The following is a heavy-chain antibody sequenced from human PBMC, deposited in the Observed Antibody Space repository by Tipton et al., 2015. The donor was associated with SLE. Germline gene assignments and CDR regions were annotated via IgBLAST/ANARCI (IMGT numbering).Heavy chain of an antibody. Sequence: TLSLTCAVYGGSFSGYYWGWIRQPPGKGLEWIGSLSYSGSTYYNPSLKSRVTISVDMSKNQFSLKLNSVTAADTAVYYCARRSDDYSNWFDPWGQGSQVTVSS. D-gene: IGHD4-11*01. CDR1: GGSFSGYY. CDR2: LSYSGST. V-gene: IGHV4-34*01. J-gene: IGHJ5*02. CDR3: ARRSDDYSNWFDP.